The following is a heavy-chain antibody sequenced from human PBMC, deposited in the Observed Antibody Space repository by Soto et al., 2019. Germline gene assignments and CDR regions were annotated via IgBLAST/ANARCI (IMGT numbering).Heavy chain of an antibody. J-gene: IGHJ4*02. Sequence: QVQLVQSGAEVKKPGASVKVSCKASGYTFTGYYMHWVRQAPGQGLEWMGWINPNSGGTNYAQKFQGWVTMTRDTSSSTAYMELSRLRSDDTAVYYCAVSPAGTPNTPHFDYWGQGTLVTVSS. CDR2: INPNSGGT. CDR3: AVSPAGTPNTPHFDY. V-gene: IGHV1-2*04. D-gene: IGHD6-19*01. CDR1: GYTFTGYY.